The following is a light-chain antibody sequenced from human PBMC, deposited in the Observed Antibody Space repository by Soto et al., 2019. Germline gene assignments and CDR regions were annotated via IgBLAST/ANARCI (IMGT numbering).Light chain of an antibody. CDR3: QQANSFPIT. J-gene: IGKJ5*01. V-gene: IGKV1-39*01. CDR2: AAS. CDR1: QSISSY. Sequence: DIQMTQSPSSLSTSVGDKVIITCRASQSISSYLNWYQHKPRKAPKLPIYAASSLQSGVPSRFSGSGSGTDFTLTISSLQPEDFATYYCQQANSFPITFGQGTRLEIK.